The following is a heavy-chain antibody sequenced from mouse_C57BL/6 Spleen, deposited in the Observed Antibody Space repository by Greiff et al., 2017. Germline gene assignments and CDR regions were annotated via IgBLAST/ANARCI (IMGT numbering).Heavy chain of an antibody. CDR1: GYTFTSYW. Sequence: VQLQESGAELAKPGASVKLSCKASGYTFTSYWMHWVKQRPGQGLEWIGYINPSSGYTKYNQKFKDKATLTADKSSSTASMQLRSLTYADSTVYYCTRDENAMDYWGQRTTVTVSS. J-gene: IGHJ4*01. V-gene: IGHV1-7*01. CDR2: INPSSGYT. CDR3: TRDENAMDY.